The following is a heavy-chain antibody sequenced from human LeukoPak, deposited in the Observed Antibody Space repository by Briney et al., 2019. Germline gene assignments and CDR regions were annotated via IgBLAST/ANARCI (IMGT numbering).Heavy chain of an antibody. D-gene: IGHD3-10*02. V-gene: IGHV4-59*01. CDR1: GGSISNYY. CDR2: ISNTWTT. Sequence: SETLSLTCTVSGGSISNYYWIWIRQPPGKGLDWIGYISNTWTTSYNPSFTSRVTISGDTYKNQFSLKLTSVTPADMAVYYCARDYKPLENVRSKSYYHYMDVWGKGNTVTISS. CDR3: ARDYKPLENVRSKSYYHYMDV. J-gene: IGHJ6*03.